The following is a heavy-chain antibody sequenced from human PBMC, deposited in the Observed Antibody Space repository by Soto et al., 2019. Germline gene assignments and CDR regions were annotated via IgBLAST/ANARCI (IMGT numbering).Heavy chain of an antibody. CDR3: AREGSAVTTDYYYGMDD. D-gene: IGHD4-4*01. J-gene: IGHJ6*02. CDR2: INPSGGST. Sequence: ASVKVSCKASGYTCTCYYMHWVRQAPGQGLEWMGIINPSGGSTSYAQKFQGRVTMTRDTSTSTVYMELSSLRSEDTAVYYCAREGSAVTTDYYYGMDDWGQGTTVTVSS. V-gene: IGHV1-46*01. CDR1: GYTCTCYY.